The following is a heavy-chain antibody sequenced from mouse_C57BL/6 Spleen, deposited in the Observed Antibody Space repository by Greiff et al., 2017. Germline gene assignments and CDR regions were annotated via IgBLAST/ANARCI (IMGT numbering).Heavy chain of an antibody. CDR1: GYSITSGYY. V-gene: IGHV3-6*01. CDR2: ISYDGSN. Sequence: EVKLVESGPGLVKPSQSLSLTCSVTGYSITSGYYWNWIRQFPGNKLEWMGYISYDGSNNYNPSLKNRISITRDTSKNQFFLKLNSVTTEDTATYYCAREGGTTVVARPYYFDYWGQGTTLTVSS. D-gene: IGHD1-1*01. J-gene: IGHJ2*01. CDR3: AREGGTTVVARPYYFDY.